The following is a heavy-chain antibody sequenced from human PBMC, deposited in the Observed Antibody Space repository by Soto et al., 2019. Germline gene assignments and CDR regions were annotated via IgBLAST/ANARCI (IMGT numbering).Heavy chain of an antibody. CDR3: ARDMALYYFDY. CDR1: GFTFGTYS. J-gene: IGHJ4*02. Sequence: GGSLRLSCAASGFTFGTYSMNWVRQSPGKGLEWVSSVSSTNRYICYADSVKGRFTISRDNAKNSLYLQMNSLRAEDTAVYYCARDMALYYFDYWGQGTLVTVSS. CDR2: VSSTNRYI. D-gene: IGHD3-10*01. V-gene: IGHV3-21*01.